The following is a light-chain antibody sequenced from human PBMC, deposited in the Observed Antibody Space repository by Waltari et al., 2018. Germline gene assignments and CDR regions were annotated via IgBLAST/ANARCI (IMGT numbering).Light chain of an antibody. CDR3: QQYYSTPLYT. J-gene: IGKJ2*01. V-gene: IGKV4-1*01. CDR2: WAS. Sequence: DIVMTQSPDSLAVSLGERATINCKSSQSVLYSSNHKNYLAWYQQKPGQHPKLLIYWASPRESGVPDRFSGSGSGTDFTLTISSLQAEDVAVYYCQQYYSTPLYTFGQGTKLEIK. CDR1: QSVLYSSNHKNY.